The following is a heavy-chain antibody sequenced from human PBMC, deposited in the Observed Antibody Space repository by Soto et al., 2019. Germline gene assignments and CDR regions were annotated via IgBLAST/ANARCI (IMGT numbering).Heavy chain of an antibody. Sequence: ASVKVSCKVSGYTLTELSMHWVRQAPGKGLEWMGGFDPEDGETIYAQKFQGRVTMTEDTSTGTAYMELSSLRSEDTAVYYCATRDCSGGSCYINAFDYWGQGTLVTVSS. CDR1: GYTLTELS. CDR3: ATRDCSGGSCYINAFDY. CDR2: FDPEDGET. D-gene: IGHD2-15*01. V-gene: IGHV1-24*01. J-gene: IGHJ4*02.